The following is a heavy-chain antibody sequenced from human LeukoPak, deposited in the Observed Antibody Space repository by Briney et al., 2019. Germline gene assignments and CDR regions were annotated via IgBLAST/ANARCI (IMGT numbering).Heavy chain of an antibody. J-gene: IGHJ3*02. CDR2: TYYRSKWYN. Sequence: SQTLSLTSALSGDSVSINTVAWNWIRQSPSRGLEWLGRTYYRSKWYNDYAVSVKSRITINPDTSKNQFSLQLNSVTPEDTAVYYCARDLPLSDAFDIWGQGTMVTVSS. CDR3: ARDLPLSDAFDI. CDR1: GDSVSINTVA. V-gene: IGHV6-1*01.